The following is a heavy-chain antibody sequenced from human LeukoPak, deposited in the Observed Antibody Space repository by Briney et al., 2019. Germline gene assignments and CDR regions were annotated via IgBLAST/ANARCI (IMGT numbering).Heavy chain of an antibody. CDR2: IIPIFGTA. D-gene: IGHD2-2*01. CDR1: GGTFSSYA. J-gene: IGHJ4*02. Sequence: ASVKVSCKASGGTFSSYAISWVRQAPGQGLEWMGGIIPIFGTANYAQKFQGRVTITADESTSTAYMELSSLRSEDTAVYYCARAKDIVVVPAVGYFDYWGQGTLVTVSS. V-gene: IGHV1-69*13. CDR3: ARAKDIVVVPAVGYFDY.